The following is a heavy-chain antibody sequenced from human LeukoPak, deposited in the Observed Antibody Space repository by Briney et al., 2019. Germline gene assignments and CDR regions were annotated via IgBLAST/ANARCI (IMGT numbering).Heavy chain of an antibody. CDR3: ARARYSSGWYVY. J-gene: IGHJ4*02. Sequence: ASVKVSCKASGYTFTNYYIHWVRQAPGQGLEWMGIIIPSGGSTSSAQKFQGRVTMTRDTSTSTVYMDLSSLRSEDTAVYYCARARYSSGWYVYWGQGTLVTVSS. CDR2: IIPSGGST. D-gene: IGHD6-19*01. CDR1: GYTFTNYY. V-gene: IGHV1-46*01.